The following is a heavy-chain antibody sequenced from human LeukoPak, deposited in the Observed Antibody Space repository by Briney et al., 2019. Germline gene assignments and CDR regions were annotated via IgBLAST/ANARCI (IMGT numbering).Heavy chain of an antibody. CDR3: ARTFYYDSSGGAFDI. V-gene: IGHV1-46*01. J-gene: IGHJ3*02. Sequence: ASVKVSCKASGYTFTSYYIHGVRQAPGQGLEGMGIINTSGGSTTYAQKFQGRVTVTRDTSTSTVYMELSSLRSEDTAVYFCARTFYYDSSGGAFDIWGQGTMVTVSS. CDR2: INTSGGST. D-gene: IGHD3-22*01. CDR1: GYTFTSYY.